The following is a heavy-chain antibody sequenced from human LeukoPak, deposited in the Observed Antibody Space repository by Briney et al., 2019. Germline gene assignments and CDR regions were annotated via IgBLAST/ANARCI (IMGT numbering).Heavy chain of an antibody. D-gene: IGHD3-10*01. CDR2: IIPIFGTA. Sequence: SVKVSCKASGGTFSSHAISWVRQAPGQGLEWMGGIIPIFGTANYAQKFQGRVTITTDESTSTAYMELSSVTAADTAVYYCARHTGSGSLDAFDIWGQGTMVTVSS. V-gene: IGHV1-69*05. CDR3: ARHTGSGSLDAFDI. CDR1: GGTFSSHA. J-gene: IGHJ3*02.